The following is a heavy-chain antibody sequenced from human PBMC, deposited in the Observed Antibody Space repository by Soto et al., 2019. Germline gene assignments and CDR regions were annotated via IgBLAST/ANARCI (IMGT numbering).Heavy chain of an antibody. J-gene: IGHJ4*02. CDR2: FDPEDGET. CDR3: ATTLAYCGGDCSFRGYYFDY. CDR1: GYTLTVLS. D-gene: IGHD2-21*02. V-gene: IGHV1-24*01. Sequence: LSCEVSGYTLTVLSMRWVRQKTRKGLEWMGGFDPEDGETIYAQKFQGRVTMTEDTSTDTAYMELSSLRSEDTAVYYCATTLAYCGGDCSFRGYYFDYWGQGTLVTVSS.